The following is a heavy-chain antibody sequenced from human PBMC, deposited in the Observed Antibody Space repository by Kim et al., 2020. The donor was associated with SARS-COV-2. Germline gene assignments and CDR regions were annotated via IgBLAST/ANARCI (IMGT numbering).Heavy chain of an antibody. Sequence: GGSLRLSCAASGFTFSSYAMSWVRQAPGKGLEWVSAISGSGGSTYYADSVKGRFTISRDNSKNTLYLQMNSLRAEDTAVYYCAKEGVELRYFDWLLTGGEYFDYWGQGTLVTVSS. J-gene: IGHJ4*02. CDR1: GFTFSSYA. D-gene: IGHD3-9*01. CDR2: ISGSGGST. V-gene: IGHV3-23*01. CDR3: AKEGVELRYFDWLLTGGEYFDY.